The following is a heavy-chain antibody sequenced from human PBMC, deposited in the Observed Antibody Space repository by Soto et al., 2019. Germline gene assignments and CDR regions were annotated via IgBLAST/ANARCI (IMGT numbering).Heavy chain of an antibody. V-gene: IGHV4-30-4*01. CDR1: GGSXXXXXXX. J-gene: IGHJ4*02. D-gene: IGHD2-15*01. CDR3: ATMGTPATRLYYFDF. CDR2: ISYSGST. Sequence: QVQLQESGPGLVKPSQTLSLTCTVSGGSXXXXXXXXXWIRQPPGKGLEWIGFISYSGSTYYNLSLXXRITXXXXXXXXXFXXXXXXXXXXDTAVYYCATMGTPATRLYYFDFWGQGTLVTVSS.